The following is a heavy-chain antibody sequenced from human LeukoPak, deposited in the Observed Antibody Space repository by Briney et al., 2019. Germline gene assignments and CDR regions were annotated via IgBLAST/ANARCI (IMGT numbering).Heavy chain of an antibody. CDR1: GINSSSYS. CDR3: ARGGLWFGEFGNYGMDV. J-gene: IGHJ6*04. CDR2: ISSSSNYI. D-gene: IGHD3-10*01. Sequence: KPGGSLRLFCAASGINSSSYSMNWVRQAPGKGLEWVSSISSSSNYIDYADSVRGRFTISRDNAQKSLYLQMNSLRAEDTAVYYCARGGLWFGEFGNYGMDVWGEGTTVTVYS. V-gene: IGHV3-21*01.